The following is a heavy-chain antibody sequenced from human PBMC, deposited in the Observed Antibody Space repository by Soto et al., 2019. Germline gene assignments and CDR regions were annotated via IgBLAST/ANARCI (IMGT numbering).Heavy chain of an antibody. V-gene: IGHV3-23*01. Sequence: EVHLSESVGGVVQPGWSLRLSCVVSGFTFSDYAMDWVRQAPGKGLEWVSEISATGGTTNYADSVKGRYTISRDNSNNTLYLQLTNLRAEDTAMFYCAKASSAWYGSKNYYFDSWGQGALVTVSS. CDR3: AKASSAWYGSKNYYFDS. CDR1: GFTFSDYA. J-gene: IGHJ4*02. D-gene: IGHD6-19*01. CDR2: ISATGGTT.